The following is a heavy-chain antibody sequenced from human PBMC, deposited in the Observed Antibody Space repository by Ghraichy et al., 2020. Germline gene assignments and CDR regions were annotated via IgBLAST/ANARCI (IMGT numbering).Heavy chain of an antibody. CDR1: GLRFSSYG. CDR2: VRSDGSEE. V-gene: IGHV3-30*02. D-gene: IGHD1-1*01. J-gene: IGHJ6*02. Sequence: GGSLRLSCAVSGLRFSSYGMLWVRQTPGEGLEWVAFVRSDGSEEYYGDSVKGRFTISRDNSKNTLFLQLNSLRVDDTGIYYCAKDVRYPKNPSGAMDVWGQGTTVIVSS. CDR3: AKDVRYPKNPSGAMDV.